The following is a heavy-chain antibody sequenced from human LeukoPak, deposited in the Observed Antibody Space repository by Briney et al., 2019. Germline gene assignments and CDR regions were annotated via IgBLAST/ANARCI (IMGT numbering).Heavy chain of an antibody. D-gene: IGHD6-6*01. Sequence: LETLSLTCAVYGGSFSGYYWSWIRQPPGKGLEWIGEINHSGSTNYNPSLKSRVTISVDTSKNQFSLKLSSVTAADTAVYYCARLRIGYSSSPGWFDPWGQGTLVTVSS. V-gene: IGHV4-34*01. CDR1: GGSFSGYY. CDR2: INHSGST. J-gene: IGHJ5*02. CDR3: ARLRIGYSSSPGWFDP.